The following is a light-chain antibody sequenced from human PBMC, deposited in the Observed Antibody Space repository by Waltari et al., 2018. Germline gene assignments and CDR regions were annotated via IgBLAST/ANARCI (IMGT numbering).Light chain of an antibody. Sequence: EIVLTQSPGTLSLSLGERATVSCRASQSVSRALAWYQQKPGQAPRLLIYGASTRATGIPDRFSDSGSGTDFSLTISRVGPDDFAVYYCQHYLRLPVTFGQGTTVEI. CDR3: QHYLRLPVT. J-gene: IGKJ1*01. CDR1: QSVSRA. CDR2: GAS. V-gene: IGKV3-20*01.